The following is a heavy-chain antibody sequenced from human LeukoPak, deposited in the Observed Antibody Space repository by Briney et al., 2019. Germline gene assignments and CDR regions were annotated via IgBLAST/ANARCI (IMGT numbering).Heavy chain of an antibody. CDR3: ATGQPRITMIVVVPGGYYFDY. Sequence: AAVTVSYMPSVDTFSVYYVHWVRPAPGKGGGGGGGFDAEEGETIYAQKFQGRVTMTEHTSTHPAYLELSSLRSEDPAVYYCATGQPRITMIVVVPGGYYFDYWGQETLVPVSS. CDR1: VDTFSVYY. CDR2: FDAEEGET. D-gene: IGHD3-22*01. V-gene: IGHV1-24*01. J-gene: IGHJ4*02.